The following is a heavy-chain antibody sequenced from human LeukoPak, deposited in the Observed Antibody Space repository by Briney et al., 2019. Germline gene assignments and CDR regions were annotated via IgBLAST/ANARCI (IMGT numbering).Heavy chain of an antibody. CDR2: ISAYNGNT. V-gene: IGHV1-18*01. Sequence: GASVKVSCKASGYTFTSYGISWVRQAPGQGLEWMGWISAYNGNTNYAQKLQGRVTMTTDTSTSTAYMELRSLRSDDTAVYYCARLSRGGGVGELMDVWGKGTTVTVSS. CDR1: GYTFTSYG. CDR3: ARLSRGGGVGELMDV. J-gene: IGHJ6*04. D-gene: IGHD2-21*01.